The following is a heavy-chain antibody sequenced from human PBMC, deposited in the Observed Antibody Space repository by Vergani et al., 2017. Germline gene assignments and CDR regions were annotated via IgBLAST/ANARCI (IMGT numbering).Heavy chain of an antibody. J-gene: IGHJ6*03. CDR1: GFSLNTRGVS. CDR3: VYRKTEGGTTGCFYPFYYYYYMDV. V-gene: IGHV2-5*04. D-gene: IGHD1-7*01. CDR2: IYWNDDQ. Sequence: QITLKESGPTLVKPTQTLTLTCTFSGFSLNTRGVSVAWIRQPPGKALDWLALIYWNDDQHYSPSLNNRVTITKDTSKNQVVLTMINMDYVDTGTYYCVYRKTEGGTTGCFYPFYYYYYMDVWGKGTTVTVSS.